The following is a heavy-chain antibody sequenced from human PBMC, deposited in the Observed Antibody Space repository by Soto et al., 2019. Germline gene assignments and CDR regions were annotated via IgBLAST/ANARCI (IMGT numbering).Heavy chain of an antibody. J-gene: IGHJ6*02. Sequence: QVQLVQSGAEVKKPGASVKVSCKASGYTFTNYGFSWVRQAPGQGHEWMGWFNGYNGNTKYVEKFQGRVTMTADTSTSTAHMALRSLRSDDTAVYYCAREGPALYYYYGMDVWGQGTAVTVSS. CDR1: GYTFTNYG. CDR3: AREGPALYYYYGMDV. CDR2: FNGYNGNT. V-gene: IGHV1-18*01.